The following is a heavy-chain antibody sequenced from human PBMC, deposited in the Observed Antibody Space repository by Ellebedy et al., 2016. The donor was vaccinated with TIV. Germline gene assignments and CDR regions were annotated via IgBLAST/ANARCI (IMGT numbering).Heavy chain of an antibody. CDR1: GFTFSSHA. J-gene: IGHJ4*02. Sequence: GESLKTSCAASGFTFSSHAMHSVRQAPGKGLEWVTFISYDGSRRYYADSVKGRFTLSRDNSKNTLDLQMNSLRAEDTAVYYCAKDISGSYYADYWGQGTLVTVSS. D-gene: IGHD1-26*01. V-gene: IGHV3-30-3*01. CDR3: AKDISGSYYADY. CDR2: ISYDGSRR.